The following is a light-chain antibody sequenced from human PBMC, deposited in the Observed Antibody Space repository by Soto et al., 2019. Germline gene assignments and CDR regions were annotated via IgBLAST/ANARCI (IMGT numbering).Light chain of an antibody. CDR1: QSVLYRSNSKNY. CDR3: QQHYGTPLT. J-gene: IGKJ4*01. Sequence: DIVMTQSPDSLAVSLGERATINCKSSQSVLYRSNSKNYLAWYQQKPGQPPKLLIYWASNRESGVPDRFSGSGSVTDFTLTISSLQAEDVAVSYCQQHYGTPLTFGGGTKVEIK. CDR2: WAS. V-gene: IGKV4-1*01.